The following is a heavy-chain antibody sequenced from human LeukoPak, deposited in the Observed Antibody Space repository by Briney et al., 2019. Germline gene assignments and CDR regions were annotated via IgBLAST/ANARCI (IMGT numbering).Heavy chain of an antibody. CDR3: ARRADCWSRYHIQRGYYFDY. D-gene: IGHD3-3*01. V-gene: IGHV3-21*03. CDR2: ISSSRSYI. Sequence: PGGSLRLSCAASGFTFSSYCMNWVRQAPGKGLEWVSCISSSRSYIYYADSVKGRFTISRDNAKKSLYLQMNRLSAEDTAVYYCARRADCWSRYHIQRGYYFDYLVRGALPSVSS. CDR1: GFTFSSYC. J-gene: IGHJ4*02.